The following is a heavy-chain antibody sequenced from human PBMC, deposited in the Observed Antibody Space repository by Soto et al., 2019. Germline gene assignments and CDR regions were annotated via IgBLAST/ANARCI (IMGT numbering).Heavy chain of an antibody. CDR2: ISSDGNKK. V-gene: IGHV3-30*18. CDR3: AKEWGVYDGSGDCSDDFDD. Sequence: VQLVQSGGGVVQPGRSLRLSCVASGFTFSADGMHWVRQAPGKGLEWVSAISSDGNKKDYGDSVKGRFTISRDNSKNTLYLQRNSLRAEDTAIYYCAKEWGVYDGSGDCSDDFDDWGQGTLVTVSS. J-gene: IGHJ4*02. D-gene: IGHD3-22*01. CDR1: GFTFSADG.